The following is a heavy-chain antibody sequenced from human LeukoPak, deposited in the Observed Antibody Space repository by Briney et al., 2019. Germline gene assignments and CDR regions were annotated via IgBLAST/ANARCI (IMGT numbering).Heavy chain of an antibody. CDR3: ARSPHILVVPTAFSS. CDR1: GYTFSSYG. CDR2: ISAYNGNT. V-gene: IGHV1-18*01. D-gene: IGHD2-2*01. Sequence: ASAKVSCKASGYTFSSYGISWVRQAPGQGLEWMGWISAYNGNTNYAHKFQGRVTMTTDTSTTTAYMELRSLRSDDTAVYYCARSPHILVVPTAFSSWGQGTLVTVSS. J-gene: IGHJ4*02.